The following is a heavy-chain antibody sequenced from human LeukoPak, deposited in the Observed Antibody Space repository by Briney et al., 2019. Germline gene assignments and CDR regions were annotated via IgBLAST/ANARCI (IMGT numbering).Heavy chain of an antibody. J-gene: IGHJ6*03. D-gene: IGHD2-2*02. CDR1: GGTFSSYA. CDR2: IIPIFGTA. CDR3: ARDRIPAAIESYYYYMDV. Sequence: SVKVSCKASGGTFSSYAISWVRQAPGQGLEWMGGIIPIFGTANYAQKFQGRVTITTDESTSTAYMELSSLRSEDTAVYYCARDRIPAAIESYYYYMDVWDKGTTVTVSS. V-gene: IGHV1-69*05.